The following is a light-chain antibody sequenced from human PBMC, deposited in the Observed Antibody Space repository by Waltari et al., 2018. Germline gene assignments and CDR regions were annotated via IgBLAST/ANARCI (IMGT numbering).Light chain of an antibody. V-gene: IGLV3-19*01. Sequence: SSELTQDPSVSVALGQTVRITCQGDSPRSFYASWYQQRPGQAPILVLYGQNNRPSGIPDRFSGSTSGNTASLTITGAQAEDEADYYCHSRDTSSTRVFGGGTRLTV. J-gene: IGLJ2*01. CDR3: HSRDTSSTRV. CDR2: GQN. CDR1: SPRSFY.